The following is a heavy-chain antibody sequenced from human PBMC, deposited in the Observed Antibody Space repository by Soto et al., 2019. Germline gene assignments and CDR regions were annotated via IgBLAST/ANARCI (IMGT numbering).Heavy chain of an antibody. V-gene: IGHV3-49*03. CDR1: GFTFCDYA. D-gene: IGHD1-26*01. CDR2: IRSKAYGGTT. Sequence: GSLRLSCTASGFTFCDYAIICFRQSPGKWLEWVGFIRSKAYGGTTEYAASVKGRFTISRDDSKSIAYLQMNSLKTEDTAVYYCTRGWTFSYGFDYWGQGTLVTVSS. CDR3: TRGWTFSYGFDY. J-gene: IGHJ4*02.